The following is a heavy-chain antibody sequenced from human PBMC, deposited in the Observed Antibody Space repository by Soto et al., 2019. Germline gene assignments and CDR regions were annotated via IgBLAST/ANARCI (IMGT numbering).Heavy chain of an antibody. Sequence: QVQLVQSGAEVKKPGSSVKVSCKASGGTFSSYAISWVRQAPGQGLEWMGGIIPIFGTANYAQKFQGRVTITADKSTSTAYMELSSLRSEDTAVYYCARDLTYDYDSTNWFDPWGQGTLVTVSS. CDR2: IIPIFGTA. J-gene: IGHJ5*02. D-gene: IGHD4-17*01. CDR3: ARDLTYDYDSTNWFDP. V-gene: IGHV1-69*06. CDR1: GGTFSSYA.